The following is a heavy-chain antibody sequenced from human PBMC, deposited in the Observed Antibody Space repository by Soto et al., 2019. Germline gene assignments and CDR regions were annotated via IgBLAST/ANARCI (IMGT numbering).Heavy chain of an antibody. J-gene: IGHJ4*02. CDR3: VRSRSGAVADSFDY. V-gene: IGHV3-30*04. D-gene: IGHD3-10*01. CDR2: LSKDGSVQ. Sequence: GGSLRLSCAGSGFTFSRYALHWVRLAPGKGLEWVAALSKDGSVQYWLDSVRDRFTISRDNSKNTLYLRMNSLRPEDTGVYYCVRSRSGAVADSFDYWGQGTQVTVSS. CDR1: GFTFSRYA.